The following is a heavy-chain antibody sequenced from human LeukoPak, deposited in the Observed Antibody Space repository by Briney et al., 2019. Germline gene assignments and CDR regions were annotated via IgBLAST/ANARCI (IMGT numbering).Heavy chain of an antibody. J-gene: IGHJ5*02. Sequence: SETLSLTCAVSGGSFTIYQWSWIRQSPGKGLEWIGEIYHSGSTNYNPSLKSRVTISVDKSKNQFSLKLSSVTAADTAVYYCAREINNWFDPWGQGTLVTVSS. V-gene: IGHV4-34*01. CDR2: IYHSGST. CDR3: AREINNWFDP. CDR1: GGSFTIYQ.